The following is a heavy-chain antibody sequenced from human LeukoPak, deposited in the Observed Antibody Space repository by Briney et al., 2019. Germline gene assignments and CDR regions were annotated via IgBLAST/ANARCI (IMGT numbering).Heavy chain of an antibody. CDR3: ARGPRIQLWSNFDY. D-gene: IGHD5-18*01. CDR1: GGTFSSYA. Sequence: SVKVSCKASGGTFSSYATSWVRQAPGQGLGWMGRIIPIFGTANYAQKFQGRVTITTDESTSTAYMELSSLRSEDTAVYYCARGPRIQLWSNFDYWGQGTLVTVSS. J-gene: IGHJ4*02. V-gene: IGHV1-69*05. CDR2: IIPIFGTA.